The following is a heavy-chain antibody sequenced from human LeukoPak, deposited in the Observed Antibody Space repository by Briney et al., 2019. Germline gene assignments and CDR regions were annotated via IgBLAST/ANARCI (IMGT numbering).Heavy chain of an antibody. CDR3: ARSPSLEYCSSTSCYLGY. CDR1: GGTFSSYA. V-gene: IGHV1-69*13. CDR2: IIPILGTA. J-gene: IGHJ4*02. D-gene: IGHD2-2*01. Sequence: ASVKVSCKASGGTFSSYAISWVRQAPGQGLEWMGGIIPILGTANYAQKFQGRVTITADESTSTAYMELSSLRSEDTAVYYCARSPSLEYCSSTSCYLGYWGQGTLVTVSS.